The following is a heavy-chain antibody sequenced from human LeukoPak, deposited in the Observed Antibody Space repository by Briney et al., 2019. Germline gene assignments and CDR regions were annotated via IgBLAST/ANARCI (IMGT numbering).Heavy chain of an antibody. Sequence: GGSLRPSCAASGFTFSSYGMHWVRQAPGKGLEWISYITGGGDTIYYADSVKGRFTISRDNAKNSLFLQMNSLTDDDTAVYYCARERTTIVSGTTIGAYWGQGTLVTVSS. J-gene: IGHJ4*02. CDR3: ARERTTIVSGTTIGAY. CDR2: ITGGGDTI. V-gene: IGHV3-48*02. D-gene: IGHD2/OR15-2a*01. CDR1: GFTFSSYG.